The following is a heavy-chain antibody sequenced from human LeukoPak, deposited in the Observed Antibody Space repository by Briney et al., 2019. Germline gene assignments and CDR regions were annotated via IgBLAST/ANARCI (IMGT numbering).Heavy chain of an antibody. D-gene: IGHD5-18*01. V-gene: IGHV5-51*01. CDR3: ARPKTLGGYNYEFEF. CDR2: VYPATSDT. Sequence: GESLKISCKGSGYSFPNYWIGWVRQMPGKGLEWIGIVYPATSDTTYSPSFQGQVTISADKSSSTAYLQWSSLKASDTAIYYCARPKTLGGYNYEFEFWGQGTLVTVSS. CDR1: GYSFPNYW. J-gene: IGHJ4*02.